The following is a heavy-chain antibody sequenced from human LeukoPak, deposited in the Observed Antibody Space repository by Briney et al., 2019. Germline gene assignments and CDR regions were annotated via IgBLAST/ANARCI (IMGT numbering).Heavy chain of an antibody. CDR1: GGSFSGFY. CDR3: ARVAGYLPTRWFDP. CDR2: INYTGST. J-gene: IGHJ5*02. D-gene: IGHD6-25*01. Sequence: SETLSLTCAVYGGSFSGFYWSWIRHVPGKGLEWIGEINYTGSTSYNPSLKSRVTISVDTSQNQFFLLLTSVTAADTAVYYCARVAGYLPTRWFDPWGRGTHVTVSS. V-gene: IGHV4-34*01.